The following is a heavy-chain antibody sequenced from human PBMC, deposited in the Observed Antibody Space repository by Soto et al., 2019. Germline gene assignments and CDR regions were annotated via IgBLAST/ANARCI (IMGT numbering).Heavy chain of an antibody. CDR3: GRAHRDLQQLVHYYYSMDV. D-gene: IGHD6-13*01. CDR2: INHSGST. J-gene: IGHJ6*02. V-gene: IGHV4-34*01. CDR1: GGSFSGYY. Sequence: SETLSLTCAVYGGSFSGYYWSWIRQPPGKGLEWIGEINHSGSTNYNPSLKSRVTISVDTSKNQFSLKLSSVTAADTAVYYCGRAHRDLQQLVHYYYSMDVWGQGTTVTVSS.